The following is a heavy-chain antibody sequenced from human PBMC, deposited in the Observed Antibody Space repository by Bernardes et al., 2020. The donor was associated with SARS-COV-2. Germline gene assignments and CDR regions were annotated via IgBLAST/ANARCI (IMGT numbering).Heavy chain of an antibody. D-gene: IGHD2-2*01. CDR3: ARGHDAHKGGNY. V-gene: IGHV4-34*01. J-gene: IGHJ4*02. CDR1: GGPFSYHY. Sequence: TLSLTFALYGGPFSYHYLSWIRRPPGKGLEWIGEIHPSGNSYYNPSLESRVTISPDTSKNQFSLKLSSVTAADTAIYYCARGHDAHKGGNYWGQGTLVTVSS. CDR2: IHPSGNS.